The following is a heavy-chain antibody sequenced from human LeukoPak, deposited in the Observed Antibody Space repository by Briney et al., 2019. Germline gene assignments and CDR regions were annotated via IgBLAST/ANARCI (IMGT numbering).Heavy chain of an antibody. D-gene: IGHD5-18*01. CDR3: ARAADSYGGGFDY. V-gene: IGHV4-59*12. CDR2: IYFTGTT. CDR1: GGSISSYY. Sequence: SETLSLTCTVSGGSISSYYWSWIRQSPGKGLEWIGYIYFTGTTNYNPSLKSRVTISVDKSKNQFSLKLSSVTAADTAVYYCARAADSYGGGFDYWGQGTLVTVSS. J-gene: IGHJ4*02.